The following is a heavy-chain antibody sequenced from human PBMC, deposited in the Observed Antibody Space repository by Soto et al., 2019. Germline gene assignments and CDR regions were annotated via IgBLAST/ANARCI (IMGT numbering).Heavy chain of an antibody. Sequence: SLRLSCAASGFTFSSYGMHWVRQAPGKGPEWVAVISFDETNKYYADSVKGRFTISRDNSKNTLYLQMNSLRAEDTAVYYCAKSTTAPYYYYYSMDVWGQGTTVTVSS. CDR1: GFTFSSYG. V-gene: IGHV3-30*18. D-gene: IGHD4-4*01. J-gene: IGHJ6*02. CDR2: ISFDETNK. CDR3: AKSTTAPYYYYYSMDV.